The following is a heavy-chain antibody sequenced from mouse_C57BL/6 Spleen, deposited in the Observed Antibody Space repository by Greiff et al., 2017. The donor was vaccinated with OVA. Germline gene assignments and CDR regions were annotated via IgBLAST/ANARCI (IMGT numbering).Heavy chain of an antibody. CDR2: IYPGDGDT. CDR1: GYAFSSSW. Sequence: VQLQQSGPELVKPGASVTISCKASGYAFSSSWMNWVKQRPGKGLEWIGRIYPGDGDTNYNGKFKGTATLTADKSYRTAYMQLSSLTSEDSAVYFCARAPYYDVSSYDYYAMDYWGQGTSVTVSS. D-gene: IGHD1-1*01. J-gene: IGHJ4*01. CDR3: ARAPYYDVSSYDYYAMDY. V-gene: IGHV1-82*01.